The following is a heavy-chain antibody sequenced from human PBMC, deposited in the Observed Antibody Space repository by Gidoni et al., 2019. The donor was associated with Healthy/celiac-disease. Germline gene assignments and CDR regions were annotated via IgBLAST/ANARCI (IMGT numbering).Heavy chain of an antibody. V-gene: IGHV3-23*01. D-gene: IGHD6-19*01. J-gene: IGHJ6*02. CDR2: ISGSGGST. Sequence: EVQLLESGGGLVQPGGSLRLSCAASGVTFSSYALSWVRQAPGKGLELVSAISGSGGSTYYADSVKGRFTISRDNSKNTLYLQMNSLRAEDTAVYYCAKDGAGSGWYDGVYYYYGMDVWGQGTTVTVSS. CDR3: AKDGAGSGWYDGVYYYYGMDV. CDR1: GVTFSSYA.